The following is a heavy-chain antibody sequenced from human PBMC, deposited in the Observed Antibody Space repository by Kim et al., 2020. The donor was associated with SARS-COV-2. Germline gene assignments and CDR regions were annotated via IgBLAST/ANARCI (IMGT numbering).Heavy chain of an antibody. CDR2: VAPT. J-gene: IGHJ4*02. Sequence: VAPTLYADSGKGRFAISRDKSKNTLYLQMNSLSADDTAVYFCARGLGTPDYWGQGTLVTVSS. CDR3: ARGLGTPDY. V-gene: IGHV3-23*01. D-gene: IGHD7-27*01.